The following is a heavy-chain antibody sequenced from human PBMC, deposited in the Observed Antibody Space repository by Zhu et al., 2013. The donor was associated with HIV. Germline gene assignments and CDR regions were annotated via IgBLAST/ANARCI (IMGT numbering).Heavy chain of an antibody. J-gene: IGHJ6*02. Sequence: QVQLVQSGAEVKKPGSSVKVSCKASGGTFSSYAISWVRQAPGQGLEWMGGIIPIFGTANYAQKFQGRVTITADESTSTAYMELSSLRSEDTAVYYCASSVPPIVGYSYGGVEYWGQGTTVTVSS. CDR3: ASSVPPIVGYSYGGVEY. D-gene: IGHD5-18*01. CDR2: IIPIFGTA. CDR1: GGTFSSYA. V-gene: IGHV1-69*01.